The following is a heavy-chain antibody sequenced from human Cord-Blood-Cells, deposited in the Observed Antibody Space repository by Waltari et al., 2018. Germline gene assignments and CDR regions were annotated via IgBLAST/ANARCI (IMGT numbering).Heavy chain of an antibody. D-gene: IGHD2-2*01. J-gene: IGHJ4*02. CDR3: AQGCSSTSCPMPHFDY. CDR2: FNPNAGNP. Sequence: QVQLVQSGSELKKPGASVKVSCKASGYTFTSYAMNWVRQAPGQGLEWKGWFNPNAGNPTYAQGFTGRFVFSLDTSVSTAYLQISCLKAEDTAVYYCAQGCSSTSCPMPHFDYWGQGTLVTVSS. CDR1: GYTFTSYA. V-gene: IGHV7-4-1*02.